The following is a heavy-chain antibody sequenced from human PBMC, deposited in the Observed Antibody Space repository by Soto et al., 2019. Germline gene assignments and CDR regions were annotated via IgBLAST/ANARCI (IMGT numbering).Heavy chain of an antibody. Sequence: QVQLQESGPGLVKPSGTLSLTCAASGGPINSRWWSWVRQPPGKGLQWIGEIHHSGSTNYNPSLKSRVTIFIDKSKNQFSLNLSSVTAADTDVYYCAREADGGYALDRWGQGTLVTVSS. V-gene: IGHV4-4*02. CDR3: AREADGGYALDR. CDR1: GGPINSRW. D-gene: IGHD5-12*01. J-gene: IGHJ5*02. CDR2: IHHSGST.